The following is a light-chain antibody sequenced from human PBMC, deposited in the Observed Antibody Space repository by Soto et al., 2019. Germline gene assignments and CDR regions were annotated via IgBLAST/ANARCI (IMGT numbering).Light chain of an antibody. J-gene: IGLJ2*01. CDR1: SSNIGTNT. V-gene: IGLV1-44*01. CDR3: AAWDVSLVV. CDR2: SYN. Sequence: HSVLTQPPSASGTPGQRVTISCSGSSSNIGTNTVVWYQQLPGAAPKLLIFSYNQRPSGVPDRFSGSKSGTSATLAIGGLHSEDDAYYYCAAWDVSLVVFGGGTKLAVL.